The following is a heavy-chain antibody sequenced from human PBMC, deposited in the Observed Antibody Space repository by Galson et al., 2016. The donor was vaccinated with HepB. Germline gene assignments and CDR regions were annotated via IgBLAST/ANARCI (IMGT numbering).Heavy chain of an antibody. J-gene: IGHJ6*02. CDR3: ARARDNTREYHSLDV. CDR1: GFSVTTTY. D-gene: IGHD6-6*01. V-gene: IGHV3-53*01. CDR2: IYSGGGS. Sequence: SLRLSCAASGFSVTTTYMNWVRRAPGKGLEWVSIIYSGGGSFYADSVKGRFTVSRDDSHVYLQMNSLRAEDTAISYCARARDNTREYHSLDVWGQGTTVTVAS.